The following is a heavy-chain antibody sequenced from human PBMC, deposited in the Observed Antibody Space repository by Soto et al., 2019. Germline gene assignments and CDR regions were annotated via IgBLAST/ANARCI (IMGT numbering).Heavy chain of an antibody. V-gene: IGHV4-4*02. D-gene: IGHD3-10*01. CDR3: AGWRGGTFDY. Sequence: PSETLSLTCTVFGGSIGSPIWWSGVRQPPGKGLEWIGEIYHNGNTNYNPSLKSRVTISVDTSKNQFSLKLSSVTAADTAVEYCAGWRGGTFDYWGQGTLVTVSS. CDR2: IYHNGNT. CDR1: GGSIGSPIW. J-gene: IGHJ4*02.